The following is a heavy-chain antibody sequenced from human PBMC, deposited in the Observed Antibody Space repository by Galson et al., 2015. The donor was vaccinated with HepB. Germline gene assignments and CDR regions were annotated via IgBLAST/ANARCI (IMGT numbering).Heavy chain of an antibody. CDR2: IYHSGST. D-gene: IGHD3-22*01. CDR1: GGSISSGGYS. Sequence: TLSLTCAVSGGSISSGGYSWRWIRQPPGKGLEWIGYIYHSGSTYYNPSLKSRVTISVDRSKNQFSLKLSSVTAADTAVYYCARDFYDSSGYSAFDIWGQGTMVTVSS. J-gene: IGHJ3*02. V-gene: IGHV4-30-2*01. CDR3: ARDFYDSSGYSAFDI.